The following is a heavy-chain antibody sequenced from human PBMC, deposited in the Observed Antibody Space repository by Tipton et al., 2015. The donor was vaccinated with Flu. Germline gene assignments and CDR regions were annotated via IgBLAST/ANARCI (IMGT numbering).Heavy chain of an antibody. CDR1: SGSIRSTNYF. CDR3: ARLSYYDVDLKNFYFDH. CDR2: IYPSGTT. D-gene: IGHD3-10*02. Sequence: TLSLTCTVSSGSIRSTNYFCAWIRQPPGKRLELIGSIYPSGTTYYNPSLKSRVTISVDTSKSQFPLKVRSVTAADTAVYYCARLSYYDVDLKNFYFDHWGQGALVTVSS. J-gene: IGHJ4*02. V-gene: IGHV4-39*01.